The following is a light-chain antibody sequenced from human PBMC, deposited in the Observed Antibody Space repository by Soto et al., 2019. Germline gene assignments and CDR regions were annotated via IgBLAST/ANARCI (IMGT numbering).Light chain of an antibody. CDR1: SSDVGTYNL. CDR2: EVS. J-gene: IGLJ1*01. V-gene: IGLV2-23*02. Sequence: QSVLTQPASVSGSPGQSITISCTGTSSDVGTYNLVSWYQQHPGKATKLMIYEVSKWPSGVSNRFSGSKSGNTASLTISGLQAEDEADYYCCSYAAGNTYVFGTGTKLTVL. CDR3: CSYAAGNTYV.